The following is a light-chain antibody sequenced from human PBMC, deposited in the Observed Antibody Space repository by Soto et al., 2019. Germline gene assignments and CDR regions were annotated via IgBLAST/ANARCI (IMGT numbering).Light chain of an antibody. J-gene: IGKJ1*01. CDR2: DAS. V-gene: IGKV1-5*01. Sequence: IQMTHSPSTLYASVGDRVTITCRASHNIERWMAWYQQKPGKAPSLLIFDASTLHSGVPSRFSGSGSGTDFNPTISSLQADDFATYSCQQFGISSTLGQETKVEVK. CDR3: QQFGISST. CDR1: HNIERW.